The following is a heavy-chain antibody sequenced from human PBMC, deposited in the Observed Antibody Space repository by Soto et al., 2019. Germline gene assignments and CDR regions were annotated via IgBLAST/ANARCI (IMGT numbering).Heavy chain of an antibody. D-gene: IGHD4-17*01. CDR3: ARGLSTVTTKTWFDP. CDR2: ISAYNGNT. CDR1: GYTFTSYG. V-gene: IGHV1-18*01. J-gene: IGHJ5*02. Sequence: SVKVSCKASGYTFTSYGISWVRQAPGQGLEWMGWISAYNGNTNYAQKLQGRVTMATDTSTSTAYMELRSLRSDDTAVYHCARGLSTVTTKTWFDPWGQGTLVTVSS.